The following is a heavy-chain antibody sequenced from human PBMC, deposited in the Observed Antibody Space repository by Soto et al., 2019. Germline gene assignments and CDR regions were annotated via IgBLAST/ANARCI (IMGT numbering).Heavy chain of an antibody. CDR1: GGSISSSNW. CDR2: IYHSGST. J-gene: IGHJ6*02. CDR3: AREIVTPNYYYYGMDV. D-gene: IGHD3-22*01. V-gene: IGHV4-4*02. Sequence: SETLSLTCAVSGGSISSSNWWSWVRQPPGKGLEWIGEIYHSGSTNYNPSLKSRVTISVDTSKNQFSLKLSSVTAADTAVYYCAREIVTPNYYYYGMDVWGQGTTVTVSS.